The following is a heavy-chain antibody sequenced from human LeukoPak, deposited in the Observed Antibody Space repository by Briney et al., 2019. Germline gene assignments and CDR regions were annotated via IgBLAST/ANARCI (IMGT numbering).Heavy chain of an antibody. Sequence: PGASLRLSCAASGFTFSNYAMSWVRQAPGKGLEWVSAITGGGSGIYYADSMKSRFTISRDNSKNTLYLQMNSLRAEDTAVYYCAKDYYGSGSYAYWGQGTLVTVSS. V-gene: IGHV3-23*01. CDR3: AKDYYGSGSYAY. CDR2: ITGGGSGI. J-gene: IGHJ4*02. D-gene: IGHD3-10*01. CDR1: GFTFSNYA.